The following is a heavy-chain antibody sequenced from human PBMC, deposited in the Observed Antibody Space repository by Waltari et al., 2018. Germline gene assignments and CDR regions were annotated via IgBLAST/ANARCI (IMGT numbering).Heavy chain of an antibody. CDR1: GGSISSGSYY. V-gene: IGHV4-61*02. Sequence: QVQLQESGPGLVKPSQTLSLTCTVSGGSISSGSYYWSWIRQPAGKGLEWIGRIYTSGSTNYNPSLKSRVTISVDTSKNQFSLKLSSVTAADTAVYYCARVELERRDVDYWGQGTLVTVSS. CDR2: IYTSGST. D-gene: IGHD1-1*01. CDR3: ARVELERRDVDY. J-gene: IGHJ4*02.